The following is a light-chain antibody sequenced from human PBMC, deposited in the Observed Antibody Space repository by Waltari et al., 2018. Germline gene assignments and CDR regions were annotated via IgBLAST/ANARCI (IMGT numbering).Light chain of an antibody. CDR2: RND. CDR3: ATWDDGLGGVWV. J-gene: IGLJ3*02. Sequence: QSVLTQPPSASATPGHRVIISCSGSDSNIGDHVVNWSPQHPGPAPKLLIHRNDLRPSGVPDRFSASKSGTSASLAISGLQSEDEADYYCATWDDGLGGVWVFGGGTKVTVL. V-gene: IGLV1-44*01. CDR1: DSNIGDHV.